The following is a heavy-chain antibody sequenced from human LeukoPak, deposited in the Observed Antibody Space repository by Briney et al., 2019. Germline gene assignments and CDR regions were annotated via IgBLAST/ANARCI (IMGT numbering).Heavy chain of an antibody. CDR3: ARDRGSSWPFDF. CDR1: GFTVTNYY. CDR2: IFDGNAT. D-gene: IGHD6-13*01. V-gene: IGHV3-53*01. Sequence: GGSLRLSCAASGFTVTNYYMSWVRQAPGKGLEWVSVIFDGNATYYADSVRGRFTVSRDISKNTLNLQMNGLRAEDTAIYYCARDRGSSWPFDFWGQGTLVTVSS. J-gene: IGHJ4*02.